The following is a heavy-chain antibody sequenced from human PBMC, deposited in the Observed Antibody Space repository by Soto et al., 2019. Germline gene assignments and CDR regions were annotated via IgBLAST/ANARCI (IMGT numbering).Heavy chain of an antibody. CDR3: ATADGSGSYYYYYGMDV. V-gene: IGHV3-30-3*01. CDR2: ISYDGSNK. Sequence: GGSLRLSCAASGFTFSSYAMHWVRQAPGKGLEWVAVISYDGSNKYYADSVKGRFTISRDNSKNTLYLQMNSLRAEDTAVYYSATADGSGSYYYYYGMDVWGQGTTVTVSS. CDR1: GFTFSSYA. J-gene: IGHJ6*02. D-gene: IGHD3-10*01.